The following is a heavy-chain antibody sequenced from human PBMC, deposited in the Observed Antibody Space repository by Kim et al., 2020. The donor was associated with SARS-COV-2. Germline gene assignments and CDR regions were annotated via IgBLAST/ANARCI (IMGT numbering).Heavy chain of an antibody. CDR2: ISSNGRDT. V-gene: IGHV3-21*01. Sequence: GGSLRLSCAVSGLTFSGYGMSWLRQAPGKGLEWVSAISSNGRDTYYADSVKGRFTTSRDNSKKSFYLQMNSLRAGDTAMYYCARKGLRVGCSDWFYPWDEGTVAIVSS. J-gene: IGHJ5*02. CDR1: GLTFSGYG. D-gene: IGHD1-26*01. CDR3: ARKGLRVGCSDWFYP.